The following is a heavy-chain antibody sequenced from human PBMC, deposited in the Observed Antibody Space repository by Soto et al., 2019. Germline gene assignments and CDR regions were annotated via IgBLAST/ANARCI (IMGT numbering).Heavy chain of an antibody. D-gene: IGHD5-18*01. Sequence: PRGSLRLSCAASGFTFSGSAMHWVRQASGKGLEWVGRIRSKANSYATAYAASVKGRFTISRDDSKHTAYLQVNSLKTEDTAVYYCTSSGYSYYCDYWGQGTLVTVSS. CDR1: GFTFSGSA. V-gene: IGHV3-73*01. J-gene: IGHJ4*02. CDR3: TSSGYSYYCDY. CDR2: IRSKANSYAT.